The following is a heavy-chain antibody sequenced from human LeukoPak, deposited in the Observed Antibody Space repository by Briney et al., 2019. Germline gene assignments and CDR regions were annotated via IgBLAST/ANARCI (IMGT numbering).Heavy chain of an antibody. D-gene: IGHD3-22*01. J-gene: IGHJ4*02. CDR1: GFTFSSYA. CDR3: VKDRSLDSSGYYPFDY. Sequence: PGGSLRLSCSASGFTFSSYAMHWVRQAPGKGLEYVSAISSNGGSTYYADSVKGRFTISRDNSKNTLYLQMSSPRAEDTAVYYCVKDRSLDSSGYYPFDYWGQGTLVTVSS. CDR2: ISSNGGST. V-gene: IGHV3-64D*06.